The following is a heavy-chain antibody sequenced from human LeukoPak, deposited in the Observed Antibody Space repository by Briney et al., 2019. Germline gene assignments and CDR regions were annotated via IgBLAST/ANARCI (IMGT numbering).Heavy chain of an antibody. V-gene: IGHV4-39*01. J-gene: IGHJ6*02. Sequence: SETLSLTCTVSGGSISSSSYYWGWIRQPPGKGLEWIGSIYYSGSTYYNPSLKSRVTISVDTSKNQFSLKLSSVTAADTAVYYCARGIAAAGTDYYYYGMDVWGQGTTVTVSS. CDR2: IYYSGST. D-gene: IGHD6-13*01. CDR1: GGSISSSSYY. CDR3: ARGIAAAGTDYYYYGMDV.